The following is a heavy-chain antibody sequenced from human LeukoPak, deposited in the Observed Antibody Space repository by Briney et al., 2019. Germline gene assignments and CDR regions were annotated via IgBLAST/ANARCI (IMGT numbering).Heavy chain of an antibody. V-gene: IGHV5-51*01. Sequence: GESLKISCKGSGYSFTSYWIGWVRQMPGKGLEWMGIIYPGDSDTRYSLSFQGQVTISADKSISTAYLQWSSLKASDTAMYYCARHRRDGYNYDYYYYMDVWGKGTTVTVSS. CDR3: ARHRRDGYNYDYYYYMDV. J-gene: IGHJ6*03. CDR1: GYSFTSYW. D-gene: IGHD5-24*01. CDR2: IYPGDSDT.